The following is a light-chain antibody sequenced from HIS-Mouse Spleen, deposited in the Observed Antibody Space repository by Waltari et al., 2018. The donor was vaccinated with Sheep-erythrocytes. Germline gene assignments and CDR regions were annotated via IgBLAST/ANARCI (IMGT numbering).Light chain of an antibody. CDR3: QVWKV. J-gene: IGLJ2*01. CDR2: DDS. CDR1: NIGSKS. Sequence: SYVLTQPPSVSVAPGKTARITCGGNNIGSKSVHWYQQKPGQAPVLAVSDDSGRPSGIPERFSGSNSGNTATLTISRVEAGDEADYYCQVWKVFGGGTKLTVL. V-gene: IGLV3-21*03.